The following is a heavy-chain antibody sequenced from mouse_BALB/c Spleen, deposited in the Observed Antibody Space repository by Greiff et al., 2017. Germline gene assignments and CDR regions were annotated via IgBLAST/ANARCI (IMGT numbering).Heavy chain of an antibody. J-gene: IGHJ3*01. Sequence: VHVKQSGAELVKPGASVKLSCTASGFNIKDTYMHWVKQRPEQGLEWIGRIDPANGNTKYDPKFQGKATITADTSSNTAYLQLSSLTSEDTAVYYCARSNYRYDAWFAYWGQGTLVTVSA. D-gene: IGHD2-14*01. CDR1: GFNIKDTY. CDR3: ARSNYRYDAWFAY. CDR2: IDPANGNT. V-gene: IGHV14-3*02.